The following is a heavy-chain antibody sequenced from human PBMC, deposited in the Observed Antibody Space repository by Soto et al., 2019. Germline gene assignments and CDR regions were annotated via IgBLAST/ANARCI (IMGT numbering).Heavy chain of an antibody. CDR1: GGTFSSYS. CDR3: AIEYSSSPPYYPMGY. CDR2: IIPIFGTA. D-gene: IGHD6-6*01. Sequence: QVQLVQSGAEVKKPGSSVKVSCKASGGTFSSYSISWVRQAPGQGLEWMGGIIPIFGTANYAQKFQGRVTITADESTSTAYMQLSSLRSEDTAVYYCAIEYSSSPPYYPMGYWGQGTLVTVSS. J-gene: IGHJ4*02. V-gene: IGHV1-69*01.